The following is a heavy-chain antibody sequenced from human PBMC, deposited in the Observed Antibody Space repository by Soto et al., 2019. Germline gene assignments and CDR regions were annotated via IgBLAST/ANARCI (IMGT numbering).Heavy chain of an antibody. V-gene: IGHV3-23*01. J-gene: IGHJ4*02. CDR3: AKSSSSWYSRFDY. Sequence: GGSLRLSCAASGFTFSSYAMSWGGQAPGKGLEWVSAISGSGGSTYYADSVKGRFTISRDNSKNTLYLQMNSLRAEDTAVYYCAKSSSSWYSRFDYWGQGTLVTVSS. CDR1: GFTFSSYA. CDR2: ISGSGGST. D-gene: IGHD6-13*01.